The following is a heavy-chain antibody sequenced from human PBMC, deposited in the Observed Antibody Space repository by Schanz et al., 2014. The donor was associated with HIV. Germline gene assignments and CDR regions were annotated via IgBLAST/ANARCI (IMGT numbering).Heavy chain of an antibody. CDR3: AKDKSRHTYSSSSIFDP. D-gene: IGHD6-13*01. J-gene: IGHJ5*02. V-gene: IGHV3-23*01. Sequence: EVQLLESGGGLVQAGGSLRLSCAASGFTFKSYAMSWVRQAPGKGLEWVSAISATGGSTYYADSVKGRFTISRDNSKNTLYLQMNSLRPEDTAVYYCAKDKSRHTYSSSSIFDPWGQGTPVTVSS. CDR2: ISATGGST. CDR1: GFTFKSYA.